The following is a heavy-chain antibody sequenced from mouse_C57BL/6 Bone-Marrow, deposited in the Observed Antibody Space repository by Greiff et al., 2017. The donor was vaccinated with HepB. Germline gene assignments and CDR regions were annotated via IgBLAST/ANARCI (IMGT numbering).Heavy chain of an antibody. CDR2: IYPRSGNT. CDR3: ARSGLRRDFDY. J-gene: IGHJ2*01. D-gene: IGHD2-4*01. CDR1: GYTFTSYG. Sequence: VQLQQSGAELARPGASVKLSCKASGYTFTSYGISWVKQRTGQGLEWIGEIYPRSGNTYYNEKFKGKATLTADKSSSTAYMELRSLTSEDSAVYFCARSGLRRDFDYWGQGTTLTVSS. V-gene: IGHV1-81*01.